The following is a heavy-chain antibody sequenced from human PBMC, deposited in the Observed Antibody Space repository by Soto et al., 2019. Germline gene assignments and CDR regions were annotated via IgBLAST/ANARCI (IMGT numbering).Heavy chain of an antibody. CDR2: IYYSGST. J-gene: IGHJ5*02. CDR3: ARARSNDKTFDP. CDR1: GGSISSGGYY. D-gene: IGHD4-4*01. Sequence: PSETLSLTCTVSGGSISSGGYYWSWIRQHPGKGLEWIGYIYYSGSTYYNPSLKSRVTISVDTSKNQFSLKLSSVTAADTAVYYCARARSNDKTFDPWGQGTLVTVSS. V-gene: IGHV4-31*03.